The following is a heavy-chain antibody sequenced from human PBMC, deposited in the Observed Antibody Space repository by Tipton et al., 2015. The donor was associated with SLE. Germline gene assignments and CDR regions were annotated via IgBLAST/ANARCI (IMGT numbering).Heavy chain of an antibody. CDR1: GDSISSGGYY. J-gene: IGHJ3*02. CDR2: IYYSGIT. CDR3: ARVVYSFSDAFDI. V-gene: IGHV4-31*03. D-gene: IGHD6-13*01. Sequence: TLSLTCTVSGDSISSGGYYWTWIRQHPEKGLEWIGYIYYSGITYYNPSLESRVTVSVDTSKNHFSLKLSSVTAADTAVYYCARVVYSFSDAFDIWGQGTLVTVSS.